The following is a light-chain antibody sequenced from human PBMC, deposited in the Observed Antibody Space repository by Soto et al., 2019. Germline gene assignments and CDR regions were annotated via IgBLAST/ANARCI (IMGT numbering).Light chain of an antibody. CDR1: QSISST. CDR3: QQYNNWPPIT. CDR2: DAS. Sequence: EIVMTQSPATLSVSPGERATLSCRADQSISSTLAWYQQKAGQGPRLLIYDASTRATGIPARFSGSGSGTEFTLTISSLQSEDFAVYYCQQYNNWPPITFGQGTRLEIK. V-gene: IGKV3-15*01. J-gene: IGKJ5*01.